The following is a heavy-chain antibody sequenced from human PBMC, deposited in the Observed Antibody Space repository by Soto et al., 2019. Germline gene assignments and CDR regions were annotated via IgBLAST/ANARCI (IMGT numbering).Heavy chain of an antibody. CDR1: GFTFSNAW. CDR2: IKSKTDGGTT. D-gene: IGHD2-2*01. CDR3: TTDYQFYYYGMDV. Sequence: GGSLRLSCAASGFTFSNAWMNWVRQAPGKGLEWVGRIKSKTDGGTTDYAAPVKGRFTISRDDSKNTLYLQMNSLKTEDTAVYYCTTDYQFYYYGMDVWGQGTTVTVSS. J-gene: IGHJ6*02. V-gene: IGHV3-15*07.